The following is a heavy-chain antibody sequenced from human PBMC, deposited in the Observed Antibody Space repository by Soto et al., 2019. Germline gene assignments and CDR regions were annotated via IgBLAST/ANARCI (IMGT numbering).Heavy chain of an antibody. V-gene: IGHV4-30-4*01. J-gene: IGHJ6*03. CDR2: IYYSGST. CDR1: GGSISSGDYY. D-gene: IGHD2-15*01. CDR3: ARERYCSGGSCDIVRYYYYYMDV. Sequence: SSETLSLTCTVSGGSISSGDYYWSWIRQPPGKGLEWIGYIYYSGSTYYNPSLESRVTISVDTSKNQFSLKLSSVTAADTAVYYWARERYCSGGSCDIVRYYYYYMDVWGKGTTVTLPS.